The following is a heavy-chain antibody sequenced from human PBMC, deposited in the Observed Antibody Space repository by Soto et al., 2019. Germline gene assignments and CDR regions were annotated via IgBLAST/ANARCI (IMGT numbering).Heavy chain of an antibody. D-gene: IGHD4-17*01. J-gene: IGHJ6*02. CDR1: GGSINYSY. Sequence: PXETLSLTRTVSGGSINYSYWTLIRQPPGKGLEWIGYISYTGSANYNASLKSRLTISVDTSKNQFSLKLSSVTAADTALYYCARVNYGDYYYGMDVWGQGTTVTAP. CDR2: ISYTGSA. CDR3: ARVNYGDYYYGMDV. V-gene: IGHV4-59*01.